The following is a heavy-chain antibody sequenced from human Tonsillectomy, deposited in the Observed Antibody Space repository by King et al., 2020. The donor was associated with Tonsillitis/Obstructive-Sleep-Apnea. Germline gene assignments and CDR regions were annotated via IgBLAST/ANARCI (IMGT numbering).Heavy chain of an antibody. CDR3: AREGAVMNGFDI. D-gene: IGHD2-8*01. J-gene: IGHJ3*02. Sequence: QLQESGPGLVKPSETLSLTCTVSGGSISSYYWSWIRQRPGKGLECIGYIYYSGSANYNPSLKSRVTISVDTSKNQFSLRLSSVTAADTAVYYCAREGAVMNGFDICGQGTMFTVSS. CDR2: IYYSGSA. CDR1: GGSISSYY. V-gene: IGHV4-59*01.